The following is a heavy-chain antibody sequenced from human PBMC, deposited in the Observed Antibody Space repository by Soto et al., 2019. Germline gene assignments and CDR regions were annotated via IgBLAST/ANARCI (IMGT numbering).Heavy chain of an antibody. V-gene: IGHV4-39*01. CDR2: IYYSGST. J-gene: IGHJ5*02. D-gene: IGHD2-2*02. Sequence: SETLSLTCTVSGGSISSGSYYWGWIRRPPGKGLEWIGSIYYSGSTYYNPSLKSRVTISVDTSKNQFSLKLSSVTAADTAVYYCARQSGAGYQLLYGGFDPWGQGTLVTVSS. CDR1: GGSISSGSYY. CDR3: ARQSGAGYQLLYGGFDP.